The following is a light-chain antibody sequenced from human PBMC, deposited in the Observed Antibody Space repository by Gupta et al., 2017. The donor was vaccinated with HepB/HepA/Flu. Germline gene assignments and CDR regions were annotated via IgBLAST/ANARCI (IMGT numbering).Light chain of an antibody. CDR1: SPNIGSNY. V-gene: IGLV1-47*01. CDR3: AAWDDSLSGFYV. CDR2: RNN. Sequence: QSVLTQPPSASGTPGQRVTISCSGSSPNIGSNYVYWYQQLPGTAPKLLIYRNNQRPSGVPDRFSGSKSGTSASLAISGLRSEDEADYYCAAWDDSLSGFYVFGTGTKVTVL. J-gene: IGLJ1*01.